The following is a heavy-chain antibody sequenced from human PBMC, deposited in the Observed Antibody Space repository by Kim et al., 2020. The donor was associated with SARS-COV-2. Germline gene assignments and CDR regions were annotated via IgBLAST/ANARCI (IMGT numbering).Heavy chain of an antibody. D-gene: IGHD2-15*01. J-gene: IGHJ5*02. CDR1: GGSISSGGYY. V-gene: IGHV4-31*03. CDR3: ARVVSGGPPWAFDP. CDR2: IYYSGST. Sequence: SETLSLTCTVSGGSISSGGYYWSWIRQHPGKGLEWIGYIYYSGSTYYNPSLKSRVTISVDTSKNQFSLKLSSVTAADTAVYYCARVVSGGPPWAFDPWGQGTLVTVSS.